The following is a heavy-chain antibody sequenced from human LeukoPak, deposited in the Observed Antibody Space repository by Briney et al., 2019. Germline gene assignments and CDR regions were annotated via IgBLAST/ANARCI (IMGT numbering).Heavy chain of an antibody. Sequence: MASETLSLTCTVSGGSISSGGYYWSWIRQHPGKGLEWIGYIYYSGSTYYNPSLKSRVTISVDTSKNQFSLKLSSVTAADTAVYYCARAHYVSSGYPYYFDYWGQGTLVTVSS. CDR1: GGSISSGGYY. J-gene: IGHJ4*02. CDR3: ARAHYVSSGYPYYFDY. V-gene: IGHV4-31*03. CDR2: IYYSGST. D-gene: IGHD3-22*01.